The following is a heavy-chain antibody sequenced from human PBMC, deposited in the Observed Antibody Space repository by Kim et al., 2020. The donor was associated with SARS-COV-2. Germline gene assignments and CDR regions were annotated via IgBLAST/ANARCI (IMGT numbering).Heavy chain of an antibody. V-gene: IGHV3-15*01. CDR3: HWGSSIDY. J-gene: IGHJ4*02. Sequence: GGSLRLSCAASGFTFSNAWMTWVRQAPGKGLEWVGRIKSKTDGGTTDYAATVKGRFTISRDDSRNTLYLQINSLKTEDTAVYYCHWGSSIDYWGQGTLVTVSS. D-gene: IGHD3-16*01. CDR1: GFTFSNAW. CDR2: IKSKTDGGTT.